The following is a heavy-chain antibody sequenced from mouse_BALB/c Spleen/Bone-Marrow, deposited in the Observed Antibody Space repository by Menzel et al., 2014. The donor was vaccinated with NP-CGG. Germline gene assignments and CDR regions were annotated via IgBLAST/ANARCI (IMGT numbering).Heavy chain of an antibody. D-gene: IGHD1-3*01. CDR2: INPSTGYT. CDR1: GYTFTNYW. J-gene: IGHJ4*01. V-gene: IGHV1-7*01. Sequence: QVQLQQSGADLAKPGASMKMSCKASGYTFTNYWMHWVKQRPGQGLEWIGNINPSTGYTEYNQKFRDKATLTADKTSSTAYMQLSSLTSEDSAVYYCRRDNYEAMDYWGQGTSVTVSS. CDR3: RRDNYEAMDY.